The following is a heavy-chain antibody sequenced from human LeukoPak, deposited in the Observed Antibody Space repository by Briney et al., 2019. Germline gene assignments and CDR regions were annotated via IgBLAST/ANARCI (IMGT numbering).Heavy chain of an antibody. J-gene: IGHJ4*02. CDR3: ARESYYGSGSYSGFDY. CDR1: GFTFSSYA. Sequence: GGSLRLSCAASGFTFSSYAMSWVRQAPGKGLEWVSTISGNVGSTYHADSVKGRFTISRDNSKNTLYLQMNSLRAEDTAVYYCARESYYGSGSYSGFDYWGQGTLVTVSS. D-gene: IGHD3-10*01. CDR2: ISGNVGST. V-gene: IGHV3-23*01.